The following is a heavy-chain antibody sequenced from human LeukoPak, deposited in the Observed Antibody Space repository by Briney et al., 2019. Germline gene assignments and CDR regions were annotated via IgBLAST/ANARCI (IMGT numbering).Heavy chain of an antibody. D-gene: IGHD6-13*01. CDR2: ISYDGSNK. CDR3: AKDYRYAAAGTIFRSLDY. Sequence: GRSLRLSCAASGFTFSSYAMHWVRQAPGKGLEWVAVISYDGSNKYYADSVKGRFTISRDNSKNTLYLQMNSLRAEDTAVYYCAKDYRYAAAGTIFRSLDYWGQGTLVTVSS. V-gene: IGHV3-30-3*01. CDR1: GFTFSSYA. J-gene: IGHJ4*02.